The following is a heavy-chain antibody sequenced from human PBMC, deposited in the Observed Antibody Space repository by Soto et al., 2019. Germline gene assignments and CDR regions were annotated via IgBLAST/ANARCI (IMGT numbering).Heavy chain of an antibody. V-gene: IGHV3-30*18. CDR3: AKDLQRVYSYGRHYYYGMDV. J-gene: IGHJ6*02. D-gene: IGHD5-18*01. CDR2: ISNDGSET. Sequence: GGSLRLSCAASGFSFRTYGMHWVRQAPGQGLEWVAVISNDGSETYYADSVKGRFAISRDNSRNMLFLQMNSLRAEDTAVYYCAKDLQRVYSYGRHYYYGMDVSGQRTTVPVSS. CDR1: GFSFRTYG.